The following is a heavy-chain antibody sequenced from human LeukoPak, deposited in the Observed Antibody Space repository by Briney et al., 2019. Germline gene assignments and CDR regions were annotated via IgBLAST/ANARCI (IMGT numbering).Heavy chain of an antibody. CDR1: GYSFTNYW. D-gene: IGHD2-2*03. CDR2: IYPGDFDT. CDR3: TRVDIRGIAFEI. J-gene: IGHJ3*02. Sequence: GESLKISCKGSGYSFTNYWIGWVRQMPGRGLEWLGIIYPGDFDTRYSPSYQGQVTISVDKSTITAYLQWNSLKASDTAIYYCTRVDIRGIAFEIWGQGTMVTVSS. V-gene: IGHV5-51*01.